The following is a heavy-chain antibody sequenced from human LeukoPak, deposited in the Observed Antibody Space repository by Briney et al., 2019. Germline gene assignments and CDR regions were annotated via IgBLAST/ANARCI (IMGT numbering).Heavy chain of an antibody. CDR2: IYYSGRT. CDR3: ARLAPGYCSSTNCYAFDY. CDR1: GDSISSSSYY. J-gene: IGHJ4*02. D-gene: IGHD2-2*01. Sequence: SETLSLTCSVSGDSISSSSYYWGWIRQPPGKGLEWIGRIYYSGRTYYNPTLKTRVTIAVDTSKNQFSLKLNSVTGADTSVYYCARLAPGYCSSTNCYAFDYWGRGALVTVSS. V-gene: IGHV4-39*01.